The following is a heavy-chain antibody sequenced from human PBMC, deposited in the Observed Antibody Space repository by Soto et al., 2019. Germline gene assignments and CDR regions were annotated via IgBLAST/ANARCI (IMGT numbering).Heavy chain of an antibody. CDR1: GGAFSGYY. CDR2: INHSGST. V-gene: IGHV4-34*01. Sequence: QVQLQQWGAGLLKPTETLSLTCAVHGGAFSGYYWSWIRQPPGKGLEWIGEINHSGSTIYNPSHNSRVTISVDTSKNQFSLKLSSVTAADTAVYYCARGQSSLLLDCWGQGVLVTVSS. CDR3: ARGQSSLLLDC. J-gene: IGHJ4*02. D-gene: IGHD2-8*02.